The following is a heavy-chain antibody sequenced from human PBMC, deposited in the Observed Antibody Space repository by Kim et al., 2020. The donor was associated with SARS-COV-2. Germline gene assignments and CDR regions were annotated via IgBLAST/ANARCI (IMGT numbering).Heavy chain of an antibody. V-gene: IGHV1-18*01. CDR3: ARDDANYDFLTDYYANYYYYGMDV. J-gene: IGHJ6*02. D-gene: IGHD3-9*01. CDR1: GYTFSRYG. Sequence: ASVKVSCKASGYTFSRYGISWVRQAPGQGLEWMGWISGDNGKTNYAQKFQGRVTMTTDTSTRTAYMELRSLRSDDTAVYYCARDDANYDFLTDYYANYYYYGMDVWGQGTTVTVSS. CDR2: ISGDNGKT.